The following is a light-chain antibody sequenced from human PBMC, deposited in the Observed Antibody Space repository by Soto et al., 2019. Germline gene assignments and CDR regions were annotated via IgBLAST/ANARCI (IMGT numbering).Light chain of an antibody. Sequence: QAVVTQPPSVSGAPGQRVTISCTGSSSNIGAGYDVHWYQQLPGTAPKLLIYGNSNRPSGVPDRFSGSKSGTSASLAITGLQAEDEADYYCQSYDSSLSGSVFGGGPQLTVL. J-gene: IGLJ7*01. CDR1: SSNIGAGYD. CDR2: GNS. V-gene: IGLV1-40*01. CDR3: QSYDSSLSGSV.